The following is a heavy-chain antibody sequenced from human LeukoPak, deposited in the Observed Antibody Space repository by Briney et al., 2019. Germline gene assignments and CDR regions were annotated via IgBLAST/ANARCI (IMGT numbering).Heavy chain of an antibody. J-gene: IGHJ4*02. Sequence: PGGSLRLSCAASGFTFNAHHMSWIRQAPGKGLEWVSDISSSGDSIYYADSVKGRFTISRDNAKNSLYLQMNSLRAEDTAVYFCARDKGTRWGQGTLVSVSS. CDR2: ISSSGDSI. CDR3: ARDKGTR. CDR1: GFTFNAHH. V-gene: IGHV3-11*01.